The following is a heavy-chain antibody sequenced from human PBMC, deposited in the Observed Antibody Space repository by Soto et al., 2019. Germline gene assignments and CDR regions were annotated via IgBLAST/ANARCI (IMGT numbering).Heavy chain of an antibody. CDR1: GFTVSINY. Sequence: PGGSLRLSCAASGFTVSINYMSWVRQAPGKGLEWVSVIYSGGSTYYADSVKGRFTISRDNSKNTLYLQMSSLRAEDTAVYYCARYHIGTMVRGATDVYYYMDVWGKGTTVTVSS. CDR3: ARYHIGTMVRGATDVYYYMDV. V-gene: IGHV3-66*01. D-gene: IGHD3-10*01. J-gene: IGHJ6*03. CDR2: IYSGGST.